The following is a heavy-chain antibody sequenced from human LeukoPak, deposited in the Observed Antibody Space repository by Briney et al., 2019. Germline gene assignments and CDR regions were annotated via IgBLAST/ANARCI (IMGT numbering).Heavy chain of an antibody. D-gene: IGHD2-2*01. Sequence: SVKVSCKASGGTFSSYAISWVRQAPGQGLEWMGGIIPIFGTANYAQKLQGRVTITAGESTSTAYMELSSLRSEDTAVYYCARDHVVVVPAAPYYYYMDVWGKGTTVTVSS. J-gene: IGHJ6*03. V-gene: IGHV1-69*13. CDR2: IIPIFGTA. CDR3: ARDHVVVVPAAPYYYYMDV. CDR1: GGTFSSYA.